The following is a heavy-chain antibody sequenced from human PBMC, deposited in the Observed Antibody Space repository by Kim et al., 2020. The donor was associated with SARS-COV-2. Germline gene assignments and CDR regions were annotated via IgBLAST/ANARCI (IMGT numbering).Heavy chain of an antibody. CDR3: ARDRNAFDI. J-gene: IGHJ3*02. V-gene: IGHV3-33*01. Sequence: GGSLRLSCTASGFTFSSYGMHWVRQAPGKGLEWVAVIWYDGSNKYYTDSVKGRFTISRDNSKNTLYLQMNSLRDEDTAVYYCARDRNAFDIWGQGTMVTVYS. CDR1: GFTFSSYG. CDR2: IWYDGSNK.